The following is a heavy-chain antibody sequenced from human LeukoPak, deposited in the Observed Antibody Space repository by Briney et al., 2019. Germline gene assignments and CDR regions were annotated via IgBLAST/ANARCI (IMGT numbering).Heavy chain of an antibody. J-gene: IGHJ4*02. Sequence: SETLSLTCTVSGGSISSSSYYWGWIRQPPGKGLEWIGSTYYSGRTYYNPSLKSRVTISVDTSKNQFSLKLSSVTAADTAVYYCARRYYYDSSGYYYEYYFDYWGQGTLVTVSS. D-gene: IGHD3-22*01. CDR1: GGSISSSSYY. CDR3: ARRYYYDSSGYYYEYYFDY. V-gene: IGHV4-39*01. CDR2: TYYSGRT.